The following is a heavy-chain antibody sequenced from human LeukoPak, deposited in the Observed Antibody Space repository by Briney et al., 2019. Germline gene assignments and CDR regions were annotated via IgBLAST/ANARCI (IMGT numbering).Heavy chain of an antibody. CDR3: TTGRQ. J-gene: IGHJ4*02. Sequence: PGGSLRLSCAASGFTLSKAWMSWVRQTPGKGLEWVGRIRSNTDGGTTDYAAPVKGRFSISRDDSENTLYLQMNSLKSEDTAVYYGTTGRQWGQGTLVTISS. CDR1: GFTLSKAW. CDR2: IRSNTDGGTT. V-gene: IGHV3-15*01.